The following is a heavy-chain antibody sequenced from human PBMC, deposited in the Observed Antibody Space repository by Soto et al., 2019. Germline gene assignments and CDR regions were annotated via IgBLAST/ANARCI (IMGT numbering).Heavy chain of an antibody. D-gene: IGHD1-26*01. CDR3: ARDVGGYFQH. V-gene: IGHV1-58*01. J-gene: IGHJ1*01. CDR2: IDVGSANA. Sequence: ASVKVFCKTSGFAYSSSAVHWVRQARGHRLQWIGWIDVGSANANYAQMLQERVTISRDNSKNTLYLQMNSLRAEDTAVYYCARDVGGYFQHWGQGTLVTVSS. CDR1: GFAYSSSA.